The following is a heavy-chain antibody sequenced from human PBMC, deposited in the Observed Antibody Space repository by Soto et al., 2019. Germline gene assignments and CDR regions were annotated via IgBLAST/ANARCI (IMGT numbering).Heavy chain of an antibody. CDR2: ISGAGS. Sequence: PGGSLRLSCAASGFTFSDYYMSWMRQAPGKGLEWIAYISGAGSNYADSGQGRFTISRYNTKNSLYLQMNSLRDEDTAVYYCARSRKPSYYSGPYFDFWGQGALVTVSS. D-gene: IGHD3-10*01. CDR3: ARSRKPSYYSGPYFDF. CDR1: GFTFSDYY. J-gene: IGHJ4*02. V-gene: IGHV3-11*01.